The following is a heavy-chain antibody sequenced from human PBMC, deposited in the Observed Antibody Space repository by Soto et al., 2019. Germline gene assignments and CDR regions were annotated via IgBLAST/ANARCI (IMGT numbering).Heavy chain of an antibody. J-gene: IGHJ6*02. D-gene: IGHD2-2*01. CDR1: GGTFSSYA. CDR3: ARECSSTSCMVGVYYGMDV. Sequence: QVQLVQSGAEVKKPGSSVKVSCKASGGTFSSYAISWARQAPGQGLEWMGGIIPIFGTANYAQKFQGRVTITGDKSTSTAYMELSSLRSEDTAVYYCARECSSTSCMVGVYYGMDVWGQGTKVTVSS. V-gene: IGHV1-69*06. CDR2: IIPIFGTA.